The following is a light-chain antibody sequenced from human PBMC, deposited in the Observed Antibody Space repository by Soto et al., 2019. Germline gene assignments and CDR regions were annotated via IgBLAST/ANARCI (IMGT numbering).Light chain of an antibody. CDR3: CSYAGGSTFWV. V-gene: IGLV2-23*02. J-gene: IGLJ3*02. CDR2: EVS. Sequence: QAVVTQPASVSGSPGQSITISCTATSSDVGSYNLVSWYQQYPGKAPKLIIYEVSKRPSGVSNRFSGSTSGNTASLTISGLRAEDEADYYCCSYAGGSTFWVFGGGTKLTVL. CDR1: SSDVGSYNL.